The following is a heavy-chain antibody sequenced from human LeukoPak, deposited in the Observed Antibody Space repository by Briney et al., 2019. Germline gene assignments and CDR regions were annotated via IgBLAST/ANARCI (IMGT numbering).Heavy chain of an antibody. J-gene: IGHJ5*02. Sequence: SVKVSCKASGGTFSSYAISWVRQAPGQGLEWMGGIIPIFGTANYAQKFQGRVTITTDESTSTAYMELSSLRSEDTAVYYCARGRAYCSSTSCYRRLGWFDPWGQGTLVTASS. V-gene: IGHV1-69*05. D-gene: IGHD2-2*01. CDR1: GGTFSSYA. CDR2: IIPIFGTA. CDR3: ARGRAYCSSTSCYRRLGWFDP.